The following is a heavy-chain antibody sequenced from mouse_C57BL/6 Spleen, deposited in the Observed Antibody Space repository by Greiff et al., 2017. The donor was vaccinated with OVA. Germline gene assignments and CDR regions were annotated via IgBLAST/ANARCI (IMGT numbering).Heavy chain of an antibody. CDR2: INPYNGGT. D-gene: IGHD1-1*01. Sequence: EVQLQQSGPVLVKPGASVKMSCKASGYTFTDYYMNWVKQSHGKSLEWIGVINPYNGGTSYNQKFKGKATLTVDKSSSTAYMELNSLTSEDSAVYYWATATVAYYFDYWGQGTTLTVSS. CDR3: ATATVAYYFDY. CDR1: GYTFTDYY. V-gene: IGHV1-19*01. J-gene: IGHJ2*01.